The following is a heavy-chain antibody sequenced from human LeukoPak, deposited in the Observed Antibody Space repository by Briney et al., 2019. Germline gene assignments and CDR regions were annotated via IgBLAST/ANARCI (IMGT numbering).Heavy chain of an antibody. D-gene: IGHD3-22*01. V-gene: IGHV3-30*03. Sequence: PGGSLRLSCAASGFTFSNYGMHWVRQAPGKGLEWVAFISYDGIMAFISFDGSNRHYVDSAKGRFTISRDNSKNTLYLQMSSLRAEDTAVYYCVRNYYYESTGRYDFWGQGALVTVSS. CDR3: VRNYYYESTGRYDF. J-gene: IGHJ4*02. CDR1: GFTFSNYG. CDR2: ISYDGIMAFISFDGSNR.